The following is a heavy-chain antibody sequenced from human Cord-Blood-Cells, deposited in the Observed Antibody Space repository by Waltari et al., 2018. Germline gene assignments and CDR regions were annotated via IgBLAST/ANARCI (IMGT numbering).Heavy chain of an antibody. Sequence: QLQLQESGPGLVKPSETLSLTCTVSGGSISSSSYYWGWIRQPPGKGLEWLGSIYYSGRTYYNPSLKSRVTISVDTSKNQFSLKLSSVTAADTAVYYCARWIQLWFFDYWGQGTLVTVSS. CDR3: ARWIQLWFFDY. J-gene: IGHJ4*02. V-gene: IGHV4-39*01. CDR1: GGSISSSSYY. D-gene: IGHD5-18*01. CDR2: IYYSGRT.